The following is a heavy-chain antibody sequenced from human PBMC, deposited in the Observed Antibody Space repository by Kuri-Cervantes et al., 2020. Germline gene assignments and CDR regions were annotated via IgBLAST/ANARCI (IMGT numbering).Heavy chain of an antibody. CDR1: GFTFSTYW. Sequence: GESLKISCATSGFTFSTYWMHWVRQAPGKGLVWVSRINSDGSITSYADSVKGRFTISRDNSKNTLYLQMNSLRAEDTAVYYCARAPDIRYYFDYWGQGTLVTVSS. J-gene: IGHJ4*02. CDR3: ARAPDIRYYFDY. CDR2: INSDGSIT. V-gene: IGHV3-74*01. D-gene: IGHD3-9*01.